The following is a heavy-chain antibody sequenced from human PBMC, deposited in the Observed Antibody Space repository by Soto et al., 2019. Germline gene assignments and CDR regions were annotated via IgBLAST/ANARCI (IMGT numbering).Heavy chain of an antibody. D-gene: IGHD3-16*01. CDR3: AKGGASRVDALDV. Sequence: EVQLVESGGGLAQPGRSLRLSCAASGFIFDEYAMHWVRQVPGKGLEWVSTVSWNSATIAYADSVKGRFIISRDSATNSLYLQMSSLRPEDTAFYLFAKGGASRVDALDVWGQGTLVTVSS. CDR1: GFIFDEYA. J-gene: IGHJ3*01. V-gene: IGHV3-9*01. CDR2: VSWNSATI.